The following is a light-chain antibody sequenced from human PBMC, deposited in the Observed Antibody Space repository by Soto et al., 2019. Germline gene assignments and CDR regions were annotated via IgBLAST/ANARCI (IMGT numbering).Light chain of an antibody. J-gene: IGKJ4*01. CDR3: QQYYSTPLT. CDR1: QSVSYTSNNKNY. V-gene: IGKV4-1*01. Sequence: DIVMTQSPDSLAVSLGERATINCKSSQSVSYTSNNKNYLAWYQQKPGQPPKLLIYWASTRESGVPDRFSGSGSAPDFTLTISSLQAEDVAVYYCQQYYSTPLTFGGGTKVEIK. CDR2: WAS.